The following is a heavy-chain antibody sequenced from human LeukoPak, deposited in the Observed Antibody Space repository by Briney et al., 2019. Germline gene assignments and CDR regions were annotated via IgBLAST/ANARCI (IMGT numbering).Heavy chain of an antibody. CDR2: ISYDGTNK. V-gene: IGHV3-30*09. CDR1: GFTFSSYP. CDR3: ARDRLLITVAGTVDQ. J-gene: IGHJ4*02. Sequence: GGSLRLSCAASGFTFSSYPMHWVRQAPGMGLEWVAVISYDGTNKWYADSVQGRFAISRDNSKNTLYLQMNSLRPEDTAVYYCARDRLLITVAGTVDQWGRGTLVTVSS. D-gene: IGHD6-19*01.